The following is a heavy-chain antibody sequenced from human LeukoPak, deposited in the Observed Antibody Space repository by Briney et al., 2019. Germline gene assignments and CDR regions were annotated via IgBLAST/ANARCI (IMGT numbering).Heavy chain of an antibody. CDR2: IIPIFGTA. CDR3: VRRADDYDSSCYVH. Sequence: ASVKVSCKASGGTFSSYAISWVRQAPGQGLVWMGGIIPIFGTANYAQKFQGRVTITADESTSTAYMELSSLRSEDTAVYYCVRRADDYDSSCYVHWGQGTLVTVSS. J-gene: IGHJ1*01. V-gene: IGHV1-69*13. CDR1: GGTFSSYA. D-gene: IGHD3-22*01.